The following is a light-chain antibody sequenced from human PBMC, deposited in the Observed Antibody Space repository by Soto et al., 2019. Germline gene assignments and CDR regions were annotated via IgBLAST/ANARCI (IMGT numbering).Light chain of an antibody. CDR1: QSVRSD. J-gene: IGKJ1*01. Sequence: EIVMTQSPATLSVSPGERATLYFRASQSVRSDLAWYQQKPGQAPRHLIFGASSRATGVPDRFSGSGSETEFTLTISSLQSEDSAVYFCQQYNSWPRTFGQGTKVDIK. CDR3: QQYNSWPRT. CDR2: GAS. V-gene: IGKV3-15*01.